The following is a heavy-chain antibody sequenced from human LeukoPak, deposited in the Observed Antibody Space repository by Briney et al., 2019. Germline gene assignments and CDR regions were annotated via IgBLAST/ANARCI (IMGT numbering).Heavy chain of an antibody. D-gene: IGHD4-23*01. J-gene: IGHJ6*02. V-gene: IGHV1-46*01. CDR1: GYTFTSYY. CDR2: INPSGGST. CDR3: ARHGGNLYYYYGMDV. Sequence: ASVKVSCKASGYTFTSYYMHWVRQAPGQGLEWMGIINPSGGSTSYAQKFQGRVTMTRDTSTSTVYMELSSLRSEDTAVYYCARHGGNLYYYYGMDVWGQGTTVTVSS.